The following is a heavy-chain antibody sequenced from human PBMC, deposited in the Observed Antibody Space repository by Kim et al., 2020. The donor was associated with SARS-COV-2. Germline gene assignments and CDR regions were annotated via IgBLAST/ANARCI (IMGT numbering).Heavy chain of an antibody. CDR1: GYTFTTST. J-gene: IGHJ5*02. V-gene: IGHV7-4-1*02. CDR3: ARENQGILWFGVPRYWFDP. CDR2: IDTNTGNP. Sequence: ASVKVSCKASGYTFTTSTMNWVRQAPGQGLEWMGWIDTNTGNPTYAQGFTGRFVFSLDTAASTAYLQISSLKAEDTAVYYCARENQGILWFGVPRYWFDP. D-gene: IGHD3-10*01.